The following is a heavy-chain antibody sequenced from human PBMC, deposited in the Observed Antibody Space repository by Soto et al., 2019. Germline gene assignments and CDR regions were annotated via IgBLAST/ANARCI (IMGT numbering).Heavy chain of an antibody. Sequence: QVQLVESGGGVVQPGRSLRLSCAASGFTFSSYGMYWVRQAPGKGLEWVAEIWYDGSNEYYADSVKGRFTISRDNSKNTVFLQMNSLRAEDTGVYYCAREYSLAVVLPGYWGQGTRVTVSS. D-gene: IGHD2-15*01. J-gene: IGHJ4*02. CDR3: AREYSLAVVLPGY. CDR1: GFTFSSYG. V-gene: IGHV3-33*01. CDR2: IWYDGSNE.